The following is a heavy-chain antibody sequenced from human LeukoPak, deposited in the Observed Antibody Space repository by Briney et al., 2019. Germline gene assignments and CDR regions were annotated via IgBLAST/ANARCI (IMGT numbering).Heavy chain of an antibody. CDR3: ARDLSGYCSSTSCTGLDY. V-gene: IGHV4-59*01. J-gene: IGHJ4*02. CDR2: IYYSGST. CDR1: GGSISSYY. Sequence: SETLSLTCTVSGGSISSYYWSWIRQPPGKGLEWIGYIYYSGSTNYNPSLKSRVTISVDTSKNQFALKLRSVTAADTAVYSCARDLSGYCSSTSCTGLDYWGKGTLVTVSS. D-gene: IGHD2-2*01.